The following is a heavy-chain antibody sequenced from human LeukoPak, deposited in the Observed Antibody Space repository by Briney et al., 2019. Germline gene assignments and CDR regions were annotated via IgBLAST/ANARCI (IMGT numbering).Heavy chain of an antibody. CDR1: GYTFTGYY. CDR2: INPNSGGT. CDR3: ARDQGPRLWRDNWFDP. Sequence: ASVKVSCKASGYTFTGYYMHWVRQAPGQGLEWMGWINPNSGGTNYAQKFQGRVTMTRDTSISTAYMELSRLRSDDTAVYYCARDQGPRLWRDNWFDPWGQGTLVTVSS. J-gene: IGHJ5*02. D-gene: IGHD3-16*01. V-gene: IGHV1-2*02.